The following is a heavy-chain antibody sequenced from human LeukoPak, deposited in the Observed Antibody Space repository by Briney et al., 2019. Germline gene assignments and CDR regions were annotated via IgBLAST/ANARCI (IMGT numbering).Heavy chain of an antibody. D-gene: IGHD1-7*01. CDR1: GGTFSSYA. V-gene: IGHV1-69*05. Sequence: ASVKVSCKASGGTFSSYAISWVRQAPGQGLEWMGGIIPIFGTANYAQKFQGRVTITTDESTSTAYMELSSLRSEDTAVYYCATARDWNYYWFDPWGQGTLVTVSS. CDR3: ATARDWNYYWFDP. CDR2: IIPIFGTA. J-gene: IGHJ5*02.